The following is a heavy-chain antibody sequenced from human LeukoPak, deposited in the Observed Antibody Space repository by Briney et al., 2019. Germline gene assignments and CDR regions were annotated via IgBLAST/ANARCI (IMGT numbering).Heavy chain of an antibody. D-gene: IGHD3-10*01. V-gene: IGHV3-33*08. CDR3: ARDGNYGSGNSYSSAADGFDI. Sequence: GGSLRLSCAVSGFTFSDHYMHWVRQAPGKGLEWVAVIWYDGSNKYYADSVKGRFTISRDNSKNTLYLQMNSLRAEDTAVYYCARDGNYGSGNSYSSAADGFDIWGQGTMVTVSS. CDR1: GFTFSDHY. CDR2: IWYDGSNK. J-gene: IGHJ3*02.